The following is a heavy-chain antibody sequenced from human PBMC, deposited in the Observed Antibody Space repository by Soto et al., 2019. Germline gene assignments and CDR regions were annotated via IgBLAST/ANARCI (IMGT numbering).Heavy chain of an antibody. Sequence: STYYADSVKGRFTISRDNSKNTLYLQMNSLRAEDTAVYYCAKRRSSSTFDYWGQGTLVTVSS. D-gene: IGHD6-6*01. CDR3: AKRRSSSTFDY. CDR2: ST. V-gene: IGHV3-23*01. J-gene: IGHJ4*02.